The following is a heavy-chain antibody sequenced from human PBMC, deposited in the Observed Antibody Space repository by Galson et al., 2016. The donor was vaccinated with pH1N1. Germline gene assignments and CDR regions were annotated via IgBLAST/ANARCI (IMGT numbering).Heavy chain of an antibody. Sequence: SLRLSCAASGFTFSHYAMHWVRQAPGKGLEWVAVISYVESNKDYADSVKGRFTVPRDNSKNTLYRQMNSLRAEDTALYYCAREIAAAGSDWGQGTLVTVSA. V-gene: IGHV3-30-3*01. D-gene: IGHD6-25*01. CDR3: AREIAAAGSD. CDR2: ISYVESNK. J-gene: IGHJ4*02. CDR1: GFTFSHYA.